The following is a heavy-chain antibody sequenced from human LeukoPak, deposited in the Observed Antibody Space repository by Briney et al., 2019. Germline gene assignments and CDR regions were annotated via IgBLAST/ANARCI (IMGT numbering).Heavy chain of an antibody. CDR2: INPNSGGT. CDR3: ARGGGYSYGYNYFDY. V-gene: IGHV1-2*06. Sequence: ASVKVSCKASGYTFTGYYMHWVRQDPGQGLEWMGRINPNSGGTNYAQKFHGRVTMTRDTSISTAYMELSRLGSDDTAVYYCARGGGYSYGYNYFDYWGQGTLVTVSS. CDR1: GYTFTGYY. J-gene: IGHJ4*02. D-gene: IGHD5-18*01.